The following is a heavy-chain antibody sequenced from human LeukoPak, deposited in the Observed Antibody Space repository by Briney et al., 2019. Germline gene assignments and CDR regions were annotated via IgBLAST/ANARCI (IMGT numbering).Heavy chain of an antibody. CDR3: ARPYSSSWYLWFDP. V-gene: IGHV4-39*01. CDR2: IYYSGST. J-gene: IGHJ5*02. Sequence: SETLSLTCTVSGGSISSSSYYWGWIRQPPGKGLEWIGSIYYSGSTYYNPSLKSRVTISVDTSKNQFSLKLSSVTAADTAVYYCARPYSSSWYLWFDPWGRGTLVTVSS. D-gene: IGHD6-13*01. CDR1: GGSISSSSYY.